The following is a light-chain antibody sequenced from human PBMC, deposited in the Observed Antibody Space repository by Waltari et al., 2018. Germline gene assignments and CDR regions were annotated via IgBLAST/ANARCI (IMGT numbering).Light chain of an antibody. CDR1: RSVSSTY. CDR2: GAS. V-gene: IGKV3D-20*02. Sequence: EIVLTQSPGTLSLSPGERASLPGRASRSVSSTYLAWYQQKPGQAPRLLIYGASSRATGIPARFSGSGSGTDFTLTISSLEPEDFAVYYCQHRDHWPPDATFGPGTKVDI. CDR3: QHRDHWPPDAT. J-gene: IGKJ3*01.